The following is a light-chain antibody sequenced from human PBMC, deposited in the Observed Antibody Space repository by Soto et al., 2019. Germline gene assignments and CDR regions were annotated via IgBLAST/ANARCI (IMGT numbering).Light chain of an antibody. Sequence: DIQMTQSKLSLSASVGDRVTITCRASESITSYLNWYQQRPGKAPKLLIYAASSLHTGVPSRFSGSGFGTDFTLTISSLQPDDFATYYCQQYNSYSRTFGQGAKVDI. CDR1: ESITSY. J-gene: IGKJ1*01. CDR2: AAS. CDR3: QQYNSYSRT. V-gene: IGKV1-39*01.